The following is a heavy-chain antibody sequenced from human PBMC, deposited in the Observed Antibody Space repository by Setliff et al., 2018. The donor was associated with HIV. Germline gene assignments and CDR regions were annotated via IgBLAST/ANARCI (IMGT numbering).Heavy chain of an antibody. D-gene: IGHD4-17*01. CDR3: ASFLVTTVTNQDY. J-gene: IGHJ4*02. CDR1: GGSFSNYY. CDR2: LSPSGTT. V-gene: IGHV4-34*01. Sequence: SETLSLTCTVYGGSFSNYYTNWIRQPPGKGLEWIGELSPSGTTRSSPSLKSRVTISLDTSKNQFSLKLTSVTAADTAIYYCASFLVTTVTNQDYWGQGTQVTVSS.